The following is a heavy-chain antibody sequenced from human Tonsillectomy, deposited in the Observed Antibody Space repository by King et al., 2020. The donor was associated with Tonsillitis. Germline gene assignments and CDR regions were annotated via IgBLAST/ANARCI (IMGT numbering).Heavy chain of an antibody. CDR3: AKGDCSSTSCYYYFDY. Sequence: VQLVESGGGVVQPGRSLRLSCAASGFTFSSYGMHWVRQAPGKGLEWVAVISYDGSNKYYADSVKGRFTISRDNSKNTPYLQMNSLRAEDTAVYYCAKGDCSSTSCYYYFDYWGQGTLVTVSS. J-gene: IGHJ4*02. CDR1: GFTFSSYG. D-gene: IGHD2-2*01. CDR2: ISYDGSNK. V-gene: IGHV3-30*18.